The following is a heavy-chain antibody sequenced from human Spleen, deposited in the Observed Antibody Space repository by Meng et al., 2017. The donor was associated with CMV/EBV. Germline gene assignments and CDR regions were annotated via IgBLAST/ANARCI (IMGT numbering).Heavy chain of an antibody. V-gene: IGHV1-18*01. J-gene: IGHJ4*02. Sequence: ASVKVSCKASGYTFTSYDINWVRQAPGQGLEWMGWISAYSGYTRYSPNLQGRVTMTTDTLTTTAYMELRSLRTDDTAVYYCARGGGFDAYSTGWHGSTSDYWGQGTLVTVSS. CDR2: ISAYSGYT. D-gene: IGHD6-19*01. CDR1: GYTFTSYD. CDR3: ARGGGFDAYSTGWHGSTSDY.